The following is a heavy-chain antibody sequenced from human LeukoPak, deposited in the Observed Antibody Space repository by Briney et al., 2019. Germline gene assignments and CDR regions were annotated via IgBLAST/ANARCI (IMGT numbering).Heavy chain of an antibody. D-gene: IGHD3-16*01. CDR3: AREAPGDFRRFDI. Sequence: PSQTLSLTCTVSGGSISRGGYYWSWIRQPSGKGLEWIGYIYHSGITFYNPSLKSRVTISVDRSKNQFSLKLRSVTAADTAVYYCAREAPGDFRRFDIWGQGTMVTVSS. CDR2: IYHSGIT. J-gene: IGHJ3*02. CDR1: GGSISRGGYY. V-gene: IGHV4-30-2*01.